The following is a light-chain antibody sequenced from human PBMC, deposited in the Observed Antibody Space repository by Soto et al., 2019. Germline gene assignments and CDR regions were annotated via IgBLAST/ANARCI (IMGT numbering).Light chain of an antibody. CDR2: VNS. V-gene: IGLV1-40*01. J-gene: IGLJ2*01. Sequence: QSVLTQPPSVSGAPGQRVTISCTGSSSNIGAGYDVHWYQQLPGTAPKLLIYVNSNRPSGVPDRFSGSKSGTSASVAITGLQAEDEADYYCQSYDSSLSGYVIFGGGTKLTVL. CDR3: QSYDSSLSGYVI. CDR1: SSNIGAGYD.